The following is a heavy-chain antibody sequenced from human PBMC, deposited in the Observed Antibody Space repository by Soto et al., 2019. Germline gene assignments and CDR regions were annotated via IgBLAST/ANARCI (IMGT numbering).Heavy chain of an antibody. CDR2: INPSGGST. V-gene: IGHV1-46*01. Sequence: ASVKVSCKASGYTFTSYYMHWVRQAPGQGLEWMGIINPSGGSTSYAQKFQGRVTMTRDTSTSTVYMELSSLRSEDTAVYYCARETDIVVVPAAYGMDVWGQGTTVTVSS. CDR1: GYTFTSYY. D-gene: IGHD2-2*01. CDR3: ARETDIVVVPAAYGMDV. J-gene: IGHJ6*02.